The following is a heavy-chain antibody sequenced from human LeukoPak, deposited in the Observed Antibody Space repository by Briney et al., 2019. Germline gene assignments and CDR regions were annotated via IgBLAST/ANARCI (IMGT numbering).Heavy chain of an antibody. CDR1: GFTFSSYS. V-gene: IGHV3-21*04. J-gene: IGHJ4*02. D-gene: IGHD6-19*01. CDR3: AKTFIAVANPIDY. CDR2: ISSSSSYI. Sequence: NPGGSLRLSCAASGFTFSSYSMNWVRQAPGKGLEWVSSISSSSSYIYYADSVKGRFTISKDNSRNTLYLQMNSLRAEDTAVYYCAKTFIAVANPIDYWGQGTLVTVSS.